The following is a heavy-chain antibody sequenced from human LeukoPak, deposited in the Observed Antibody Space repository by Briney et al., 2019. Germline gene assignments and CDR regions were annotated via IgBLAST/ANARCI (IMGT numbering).Heavy chain of an antibody. CDR2: ISSSSSYI. D-gene: IGHD1-7*01. J-gene: IGHJ5*02. CDR1: GFTFSSYS. V-gene: IGHV3-21*01. CDR3: ARGQTGTTSRWFDP. Sequence: PGGSLRLSCAASGFTFSSYSMNWVRQAPGKGLEWVSSISSSSSYIYYADSVKGRFTISRDNAKNSLYLQMNSLRAEDTAVYYCARGQTGTTSRWFDPWGQGTLVTVSS.